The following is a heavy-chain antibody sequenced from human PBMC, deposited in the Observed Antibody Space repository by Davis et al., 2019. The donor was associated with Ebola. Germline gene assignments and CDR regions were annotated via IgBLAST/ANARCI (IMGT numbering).Heavy chain of an antibody. CDR2: INHSGST. V-gene: IGHV4-34*01. CDR3: ATGGYSYGLDY. D-gene: IGHD5-18*01. CDR1: GGSFSGYY. Sequence: MPSETLSLTCAVSGGSFSGYYWSWIRQPPGKGLEWIGEINHSGSTNYIPSLKSRVTISVDTSKNQFSLKLTSVTAADTAVYYRATGGYSYGLDYWGQGTLVTVSS. J-gene: IGHJ4*02.